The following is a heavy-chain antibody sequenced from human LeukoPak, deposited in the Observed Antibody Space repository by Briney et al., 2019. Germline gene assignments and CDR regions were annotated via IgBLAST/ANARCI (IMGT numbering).Heavy chain of an antibody. V-gene: IGHV1-18*01. D-gene: IGHD3-3*01. Sequence: ASVKVSCKASGYTFTSYGISWVRQAPGQGLEWMGWISAYNGNTNYAQKLQGRVTMTTDTSTSTAYMELRSLRSDDTAVYYCARDRPRTYYDFWSGYYKGGNWFDPWGQGTLVTLSS. CDR3: ARDRPRTYYDFWSGYYKGGNWFDP. CDR2: ISAYNGNT. CDR1: GYTFTSYG. J-gene: IGHJ5*02.